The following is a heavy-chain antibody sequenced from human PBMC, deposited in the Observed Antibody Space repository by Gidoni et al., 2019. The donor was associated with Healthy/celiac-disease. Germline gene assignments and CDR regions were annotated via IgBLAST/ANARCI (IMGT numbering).Heavy chain of an antibody. CDR2: INPNSGGT. J-gene: IGHJ4*02. D-gene: IGHD6-6*01. CDR1: GYTLPGYY. CDR3: ARVRLAAQSRTPRYFDY. V-gene: IGHV1-2*02. Sequence: QVQLVQSGAEVKKPGASVKVSCKASGYTLPGYYMHWVRQAPGQGLEWMGWINPNSGGTNYAQKFQGRVTMTRDTSISTAYMELSRLRSDDTAVYYCARVRLAAQSRTPRYFDYWGQGTLVTVSS.